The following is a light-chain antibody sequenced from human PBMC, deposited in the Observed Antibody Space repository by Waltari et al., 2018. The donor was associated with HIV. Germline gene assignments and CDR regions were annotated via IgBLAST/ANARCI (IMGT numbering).Light chain of an antibody. CDR3: HSTDGGEWV. CDR1: ASPKKY. CDR2: EAS. J-gene: IGLJ3*02. Sequence: SYELTQPPSVSVPLGQSAMITCPGDASPKKYAYLYQQTSGQAPVLVIYEASKRPSGFPERFAGSSLGTIATLTISGAQVEDEADYYYHSTDGGEWVFSGGAKRTV. V-gene: IGLV3-10*01.